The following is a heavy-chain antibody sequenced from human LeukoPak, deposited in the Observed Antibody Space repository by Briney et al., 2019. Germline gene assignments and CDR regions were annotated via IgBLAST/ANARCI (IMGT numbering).Heavy chain of an antibody. CDR3: AREAASFGFDY. D-gene: IGHD6-13*01. V-gene: IGHV1-46*01. Sequence: GASVKVPCKAFGYTFINYYMHWVRQAPGQGLEWMGIINPSGGGTSYAQKFQGRVTMTRDTSTSTVYMELSSLRSEDTAVYYCAREAASFGFDYWGQGTLVTVSS. J-gene: IGHJ4*02. CDR2: INPSGGGT. CDR1: GYTFINYY.